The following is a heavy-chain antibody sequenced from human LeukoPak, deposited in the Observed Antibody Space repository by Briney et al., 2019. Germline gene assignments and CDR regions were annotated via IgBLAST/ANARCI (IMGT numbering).Heavy chain of an antibody. J-gene: IGHJ4*02. D-gene: IGHD3/OR15-3a*01. Sequence: GGSLRLSCAASGFTLSSNWMHWVRQGPGKGLVWVSRINSDGSSTIYADSVKGRFTISRDNAKNTLFLQMDSLRAEDTAVYYCARNSRTDFDYWGRGTLVTVSS. V-gene: IGHV3-74*01. CDR1: GFTLSSNW. CDR3: ARNSRTDFDY. CDR2: INSDGSST.